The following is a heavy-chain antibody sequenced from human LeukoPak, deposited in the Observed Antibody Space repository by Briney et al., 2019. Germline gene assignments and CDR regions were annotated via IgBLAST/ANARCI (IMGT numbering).Heavy chain of an antibody. V-gene: IGHV4-59*08. Sequence: SETPSFTCTVSGGSMSSYYWSWLRQSPGKGLEWVGYISYSGTTNYNPSLKSRVTISLGTSKTRFSLNLTSVTAADTAVYYCARHGSGTSLALYPWGQGTLVTVSS. J-gene: IGHJ5*02. D-gene: IGHD3-10*01. CDR1: GGSMSSYY. CDR3: ARHGSGTSLALYP. CDR2: ISYSGTT.